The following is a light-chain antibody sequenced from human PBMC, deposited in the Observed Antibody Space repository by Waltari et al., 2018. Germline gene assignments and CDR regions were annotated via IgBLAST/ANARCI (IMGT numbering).Light chain of an antibody. J-gene: IGKJ4*01. CDR1: QSISSY. CDR2: AAS. CDR3: QQTYSTPGLT. Sequence: DIQMTQSPSSLSASVGDRVTITCRASQSISSYLNWYQQKPGKAPKRLIYAASSLQSGVQSRFSGSGSGTDFALTITSLQPEDLGTYYCQQTYSTPGLTFGGGTKVAIK. V-gene: IGKV1-39*01.